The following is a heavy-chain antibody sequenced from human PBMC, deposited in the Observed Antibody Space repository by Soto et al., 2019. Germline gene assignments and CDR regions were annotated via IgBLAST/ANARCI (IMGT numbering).Heavy chain of an antibody. J-gene: IGHJ4*02. V-gene: IGHV3-11*01. CDR3: AADQRLGWLHPDY. Sequence: QVQLVESGGGLVKPGGSLRLSCAASGFTFSDYYMSWIRQAPGKGLEWVSYISSSGSTIYYADSVKGRFTISRDNAKTSLYLQMNTLRAEDTAVYYCAADQRLGWLHPDYWGQGTLVTVSS. D-gene: IGHD3-16*01. CDR1: GFTFSDYY. CDR2: ISSSGSTI.